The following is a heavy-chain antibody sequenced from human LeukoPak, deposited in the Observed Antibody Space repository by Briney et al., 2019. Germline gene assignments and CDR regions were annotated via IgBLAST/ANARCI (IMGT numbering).Heavy chain of an antibody. CDR2: MNPNSGNT. V-gene: IGHV1-8*01. CDR3: ARGRRTTIFGVVIRGFHYFDY. CDR1: GYTFTSYD. Sequence: SVKVSCKASGYTFTSYDINWVRQATGQGLEWMGWMNPNSGNTGYAQKFLGRVTMTRNTSISTAYMELSSLRSEDTAVYYCARGRRTTIFGVVIRGFHYFDYWGQGTLVTVSS. J-gene: IGHJ4*02. D-gene: IGHD3-3*01.